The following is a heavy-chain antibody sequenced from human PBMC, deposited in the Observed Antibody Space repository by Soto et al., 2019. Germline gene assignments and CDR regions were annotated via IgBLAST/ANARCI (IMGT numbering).Heavy chain of an antibody. CDR2: ISDDGIRK. J-gene: IGHJ4*02. V-gene: IGHV3-30*18. CDR3: AKDLEGSGSFDY. D-gene: IGHD3-10*01. CDR1: GFTFSSNG. Sequence: QVPLVESGGGVVQPGTSLRLSCVASGFTFSSNGMHWVRQAPGKGLEWVAVISDDGIRKHYADPVRGRFTFSRDNSQNTLYLQMNSLGAEDSAVYYCAKDLEGSGSFDYWGQGTLVTVSS.